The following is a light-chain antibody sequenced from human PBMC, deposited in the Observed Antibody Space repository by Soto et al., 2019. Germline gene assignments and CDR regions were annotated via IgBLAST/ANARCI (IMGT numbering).Light chain of an antibody. CDR3: SSYAGSNGVV. CDR1: SSDVGGYNY. Sequence: QSALTQPPSASGSPGQSVTISCTGTSSDVGGYNYVSWYQQHPGKAPKLMIYDVSKRPSGVPDRFSGSKSGNTASLTVSGLQAEDEADYYCSSYAGSNGVVFGGGTKLTGL. V-gene: IGLV2-8*01. J-gene: IGLJ2*01. CDR2: DVS.